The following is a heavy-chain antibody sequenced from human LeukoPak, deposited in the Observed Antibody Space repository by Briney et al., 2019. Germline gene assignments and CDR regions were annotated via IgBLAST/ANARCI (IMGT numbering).Heavy chain of an antibody. J-gene: IGHJ4*02. CDR1: GGTFSSYI. V-gene: IGHV1-69*01. CDR2: IIPVLNLV. CDR3: ATGPRPHINMNRGVTTYSGYHFDD. D-gene: IGHD3-10*01. Sequence: SVKVSCKASGGTFSSYIISWVRQAPGQGLDWMGGIIPVLNLVTYAQKFQGRVTITADASTSTAHMDLSSLSFEDTAVYYCATGPRPHINMNRGVTTYSGYHFDDWGQETLVTVSS.